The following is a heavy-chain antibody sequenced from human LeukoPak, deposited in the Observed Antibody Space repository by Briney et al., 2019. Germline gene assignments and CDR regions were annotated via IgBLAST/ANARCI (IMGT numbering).Heavy chain of an antibody. V-gene: IGHV3-23*01. CDR1: GFTLSSYA. CDR3: VLKVRFDY. J-gene: IGHJ4*02. CDR2: ISNSGGNT. D-gene: IGHD2-15*01. Sequence: PGGSLRLSCAASGFTLSSYAMSWVRQAPGKGLEWVSAISNSGGNTYYADSVKGRFTISRDNSKDTLSLQMNSLRAEDTAVYYCVLKVRFDYWGQGTLVTVSS.